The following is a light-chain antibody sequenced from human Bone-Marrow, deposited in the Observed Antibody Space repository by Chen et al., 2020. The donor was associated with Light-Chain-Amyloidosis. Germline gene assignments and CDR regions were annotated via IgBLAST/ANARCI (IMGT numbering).Light chain of an antibody. CDR2: DDS. CDR1: NIGSTS. V-gene: IGLV3-21*02. J-gene: IGLJ3*02. Sequence: SYVLTQPSSVSAAPGQTATIACGGNNIGSTSVHWYQQTPGQAPLLVVYDDSYRPSGIPERLSGSNSGKTATLTSSRVEAGDEADYYCQVWDRSSDRPVFGGGTKLTVL. CDR3: QVWDRSSDRPV.